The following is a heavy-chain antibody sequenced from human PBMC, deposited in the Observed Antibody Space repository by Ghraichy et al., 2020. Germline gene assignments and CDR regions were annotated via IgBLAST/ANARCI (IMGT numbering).Heavy chain of an antibody. J-gene: IGHJ6*02. Sequence: SETLSLTCTVSGGSTGGFYWTWIRQAPGKGLEWIGYIYHSGTKHCSPNPTLGRRVTISVDPSKKQFSLKLSSVTAADAAVYYCARVWTESGGTYGLDVWGQGTTVTVSS. CDR2: IYHSGTKHC. D-gene: IGHD3/OR15-3a*01. CDR1: GGSTGGFY. CDR3: ARVWTESGGTYGLDV. V-gene: IGHV4-59*01.